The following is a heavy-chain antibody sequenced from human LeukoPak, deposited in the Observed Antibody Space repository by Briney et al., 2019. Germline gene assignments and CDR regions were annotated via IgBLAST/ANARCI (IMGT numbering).Heavy chain of an antibody. J-gene: IGHJ4*02. Sequence: GGSLRLSCAASGFTFSSYGMNWVRQAPGKGLEWVANMKEDGSEINYMDSVKGRFSMSRDNAENSLYLQMNSLTAEDTAVYYCARDPHYGAIDYWGQGSLVTVSS. D-gene: IGHD4/OR15-4a*01. CDR2: MKEDGSEI. CDR1: GFTFSSYG. V-gene: IGHV3-7*01. CDR3: ARDPHYGAIDY.